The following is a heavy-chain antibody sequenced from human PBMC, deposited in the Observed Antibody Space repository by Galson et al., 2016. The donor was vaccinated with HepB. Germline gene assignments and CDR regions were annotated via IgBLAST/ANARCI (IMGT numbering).Heavy chain of an antibody. D-gene: IGHD3-16*01. CDR3: AREDLRGGFDT. CDR2: IYPDDSDT. Sequence: QSGAEVKKPGESLKISCVTSGFTFTTYWIGWVRQTPGKGLEWLGNIYPDDSDTRYSPSFEGHVIMSADKATNTVYLQWSRLEASDTAMYYCAREDLRGGFDTWGQGTPVIVSS. J-gene: IGHJ4*02. CDR1: GFTFTTYW. V-gene: IGHV5-51*03.